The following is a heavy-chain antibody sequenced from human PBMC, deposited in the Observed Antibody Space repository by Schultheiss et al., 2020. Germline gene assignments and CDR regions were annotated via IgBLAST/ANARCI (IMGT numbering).Heavy chain of an antibody. CDR3: ARGITIFGVPLYGMDV. V-gene: IGHV4-31*11. CDR2: IYYSGST. Sequence: LRLSCGVSGGSISSGGYYWSWIRQHPGKGLEWIGYIYYSGSTYYNPSLKSRVTISVDTSKNQFSLKLSSVTAADTAVYYCARGITIFGVPLYGMDVWGQGTTVTVSS. J-gene: IGHJ6*02. D-gene: IGHD3-3*01. CDR1: GGSISSGGYY.